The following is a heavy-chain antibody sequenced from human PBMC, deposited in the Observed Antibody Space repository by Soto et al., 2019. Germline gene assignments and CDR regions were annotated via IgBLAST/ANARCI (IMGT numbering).Heavy chain of an antibody. J-gene: IGHJ4*02. D-gene: IGHD6-13*01. Sequence: PGGSLRLSCAATGFTFSNAWMSWVRQAPGKGLEWVGRIKSKTDGGTTDYAAPVKGRFTISRDDSKNTLYLQMNSLKTEDTAVYYCTTDYSIAAAGQIDYWGQGTLVTVSS. V-gene: IGHV3-15*01. CDR2: IKSKTDGGTT. CDR3: TTDYSIAAAGQIDY. CDR1: GFTFSNAW.